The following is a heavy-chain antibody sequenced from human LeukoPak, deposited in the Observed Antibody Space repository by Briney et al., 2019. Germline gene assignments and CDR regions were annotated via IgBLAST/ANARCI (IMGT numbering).Heavy chain of an antibody. D-gene: IGHD3-3*01. Sequence: SETLSLTCTVSGGSISSSSYYWGWIRQPPGKGLEWLGSIYYSGSTYYNPSLKSRVTISVDTSKNQFSLKLSSVTAADTAVYYCARIRRYYDFWRGENCFDPWGQGTLVTVSS. CDR2: IYYSGST. V-gene: IGHV4-39*01. CDR3: ARIRRYYDFWRGENCFDP. CDR1: GGSISSSSYY. J-gene: IGHJ5*02.